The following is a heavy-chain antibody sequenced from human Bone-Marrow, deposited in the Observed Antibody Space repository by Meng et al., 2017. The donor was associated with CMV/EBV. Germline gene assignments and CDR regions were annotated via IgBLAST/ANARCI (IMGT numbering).Heavy chain of an antibody. CDR1: GFTVSRYA. CDR2: ISDDGSKK. Sequence: GESLKISCAASGFTVSRYAMHWVRQAPGKGLEWVTVISDDGSKKYYADSVKGRFTISRDNSKNTLYLQMNSLRAEDTAVYYCAKDREDIAAASDGFDYWGQGTLVTVSS. V-gene: IGHV3-30*04. J-gene: IGHJ4*02. D-gene: IGHD6-13*01. CDR3: AKDREDIAAASDGFDY.